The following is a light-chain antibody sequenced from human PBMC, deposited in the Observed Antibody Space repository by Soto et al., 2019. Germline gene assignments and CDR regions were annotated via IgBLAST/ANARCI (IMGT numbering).Light chain of an antibody. V-gene: IGKV4-1*01. CDR1: QSVLYSSNNKNY. CDR3: QQYYSTPRT. J-gene: IGKJ1*01. Sequence: IVMTQSPDSLAESLGERATINCKSSQSVLYSSNNKNYLAWHQQKPGQPPKLLIYWASTRESGVPDRFSGSGSGTDFTLTISSLQAEDVAVYYCQQYYSTPRTFGQGTKVDIK. CDR2: WAS.